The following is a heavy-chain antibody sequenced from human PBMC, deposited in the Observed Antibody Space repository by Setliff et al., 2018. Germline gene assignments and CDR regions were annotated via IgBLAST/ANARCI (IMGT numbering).Heavy chain of an antibody. J-gene: IGHJ4*02. D-gene: IGHD3-3*01. CDR2: IKGKTDGLTT. Sequence: LSLSCAASGFTFSNAWMNWVRQAPGKGLEWVGRIKGKTDGLTTDYAAPVKGRFTISRDDSKNTLYLQMNSLTAEDTAMYYCATLSKDLNYWGQGTLVTVSS. CDR3: ATLSKDLNY. CDR1: GFTFSNAW. V-gene: IGHV3-15*07.